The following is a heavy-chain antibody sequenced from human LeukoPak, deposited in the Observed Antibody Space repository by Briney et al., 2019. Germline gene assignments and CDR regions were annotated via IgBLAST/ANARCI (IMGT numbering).Heavy chain of an antibody. Sequence: TGGSLRLSCAASGFTFSSYWMHWVRQAPGKGLVWVSRINSDGSSTSYADSVKGRFTISRDNAKNTLYLQMNSLRAEDMAVYYCARGQWLDGNFDYWGQGTLVTVSS. CDR3: ARGQWLDGNFDY. CDR2: INSDGSST. J-gene: IGHJ4*02. V-gene: IGHV3-74*01. CDR1: GFTFSSYW. D-gene: IGHD6-19*01.